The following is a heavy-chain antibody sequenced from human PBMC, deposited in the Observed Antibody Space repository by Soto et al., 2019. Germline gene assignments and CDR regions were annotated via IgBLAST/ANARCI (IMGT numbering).Heavy chain of an antibody. CDR2: INIDGTEK. CDR3: ERNRGWVMLGY. Sequence: EVQLVESGGALVQPGGSLRLSCATSGLTFTHYWMNWARQSPGKGLEWVAKINIDGTEKYYWDSVKVRFTISRDNANNSLYLQMDSLKDEYMPVYYGERNRGWVMLGYWGQGTLVTVSS. J-gene: IGHJ4*02. CDR1: GLTFTHYW. D-gene: IGHD6-19*01. V-gene: IGHV3-7*01.